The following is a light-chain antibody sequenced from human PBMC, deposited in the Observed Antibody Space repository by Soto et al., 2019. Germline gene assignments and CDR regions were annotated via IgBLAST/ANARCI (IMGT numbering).Light chain of an antibody. J-gene: IGKJ1*01. V-gene: IGKV1-6*01. CDR1: QGIRNE. CDR3: QQYHDWPPWT. CDR2: AAS. Sequence: AIQMTQSPSSLSASVGDRVTITCRASQGIRNELSWFQQRPGNAPTLLISAASRLQSGVPSRFSGRGSGTDFTLTISSLKSEDFAVYYCQQYHDWPPWTFGQGTKVEIK.